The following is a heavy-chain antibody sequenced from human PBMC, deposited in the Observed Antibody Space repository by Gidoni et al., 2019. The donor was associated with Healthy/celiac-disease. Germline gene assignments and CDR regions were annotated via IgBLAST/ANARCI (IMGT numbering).Heavy chain of an antibody. CDR3: ARSWYYYGSGSSHYFDY. J-gene: IGHJ4*02. Sequence: QVQLVQSGAEVKKPGASVQVSCKASGYTFTSYGISWVRQAPGQGLEWMGWISAYNGNTNYAHTLQGRGTMPTDASTSTAYMDLRSLRFDDTAVYYWARSWYYYGSGSSHYFDYWCQGTLVTVSS. D-gene: IGHD3-10*01. CDR1: GYTFTSYG. CDR2: ISAYNGNT. V-gene: IGHV1-18*01.